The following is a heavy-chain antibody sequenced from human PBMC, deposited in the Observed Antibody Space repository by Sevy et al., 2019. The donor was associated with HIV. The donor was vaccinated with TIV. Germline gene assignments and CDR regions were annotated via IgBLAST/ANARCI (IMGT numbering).Heavy chain of an antibody. CDR3: ARDRRGFLNWFDP. J-gene: IGHJ5*02. Sequence: GGSLRLSCAASGFTFSSYAMHWVRQAPGKGLEWVAVISYDGSNKYYADSVKGRFTISRDNSKNTLYLQMNRLRAEDTAVYYCARDRRGFLNWFDPWGQGTLVTVSS. V-gene: IGHV3-30*04. CDR2: ISYDGSNK. D-gene: IGHD3-10*01. CDR1: GFTFSSYA.